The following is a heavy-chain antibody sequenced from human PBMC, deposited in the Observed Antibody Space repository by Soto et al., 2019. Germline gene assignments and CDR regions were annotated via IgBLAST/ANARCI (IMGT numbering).Heavy chain of an antibody. CDR3: VKDTPAWRQVWGYDY. J-gene: IGHJ4*02. CDR2: TTDDGGRT. CDR1: GFSFSSYA. D-gene: IGHD7-27*01. Sequence: GGSLRLSCTASGFSFSSYAMTWVRQAPGKGLEWVSSTTDDGGRTFYADSVKGRFTISRDNSENTVYLQMNGLRAEDTAVYYCVKDTPAWRQVWGYDYWGQGVQVTVSS. V-gene: IGHV3-23*01.